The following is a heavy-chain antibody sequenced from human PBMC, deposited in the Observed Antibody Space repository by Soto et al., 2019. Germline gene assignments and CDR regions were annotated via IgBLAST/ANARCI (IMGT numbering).Heavy chain of an antibody. CDR2: ISFDGRNK. Sequence: PGGSLRLSCAASGFPFSSYAVHWVRLAPGKGLEWVAVISFDGRNKYYGDSVKGRFTISRDNSKNTLYLQMNSLRVEETAVYYCERDLNEGSGWPLKIDHWGQGTPVTVSS. CDR1: GFPFSSYA. J-gene: IGHJ4*02. D-gene: IGHD6-19*01. V-gene: IGHV3-30*04. CDR3: ERDLNEGSGWPLKIDH.